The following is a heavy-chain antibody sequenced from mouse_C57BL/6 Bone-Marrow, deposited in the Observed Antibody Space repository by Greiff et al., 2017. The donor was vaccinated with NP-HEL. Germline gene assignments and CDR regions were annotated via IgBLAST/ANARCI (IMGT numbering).Heavy chain of an antibody. CDR1: GFTFSNYW. Sequence: EVKVEESGGGLVQPGGSMKLSCVASGFTFSNYWMNWVRQSPEKGLEWVAQIRLKSDNYATHYAESVKGRFTISRDDSKSSVYLQMNNLRAEDTGIYYCTADGYYAWFAYWGQGTLVTVSA. D-gene: IGHD2-3*01. CDR2: IRLKSDNYAT. CDR3: TADGYYAWFAY. V-gene: IGHV6-3*01. J-gene: IGHJ3*01.